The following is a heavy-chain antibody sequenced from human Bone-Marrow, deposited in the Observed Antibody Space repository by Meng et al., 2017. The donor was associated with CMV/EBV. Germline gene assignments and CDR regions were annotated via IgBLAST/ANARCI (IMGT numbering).Heavy chain of an antibody. CDR2: ISSNGGST. D-gene: IGHD3-10*01. CDR3: ARAPRGYYGSGSYPDY. Sequence: EVRLVESGGGLGQPGGSLRLSCAASGFTFSSYAMHWVRQAPGKGLEYVSAISSNGGSTYYANSVKGRFTISRDNSKNTLYLQMGSLRAEDMAVYYCARAPRGYYGSGSYPDYWGQGTLVTVSS. CDR1: GFTFSSYA. V-gene: IGHV3-64*01. J-gene: IGHJ4*02.